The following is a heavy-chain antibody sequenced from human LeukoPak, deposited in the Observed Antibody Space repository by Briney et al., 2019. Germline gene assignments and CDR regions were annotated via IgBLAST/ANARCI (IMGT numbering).Heavy chain of an antibody. J-gene: IGHJ4*02. CDR2: INSRSTTL. D-gene: IGHD6-19*01. V-gene: IGHV3-48*01. Sequence: PGGSLRLSCAASGFTFTTYNMHWVRQAPGKGLEWVSYINSRSTTLYYADSVKGRFTVSRDNAKNSLYLQMSSLRVEDTAVYYCARGTYSSGWLEFSDFDFWGQGTLVTVSS. CDR1: GFTFTTYN. CDR3: ARGTYSSGWLEFSDFDF.